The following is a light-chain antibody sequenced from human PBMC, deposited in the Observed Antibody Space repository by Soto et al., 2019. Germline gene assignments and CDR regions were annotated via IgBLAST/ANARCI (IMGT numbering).Light chain of an antibody. CDR2: GES. J-gene: IGKJ1*01. CDR3: QQYGSSPQT. Sequence: EIVLTQSPGTLSLSPGERATLSCRASQSVSSSYLAWYQQKPGQAPRLLIYGESSRATGIPERFSGSGSGTDFTLTISRLEPEDFAVYYCQQYGSSPQTLGQGSKVEIK. V-gene: IGKV3-20*01. CDR1: QSVSSSY.